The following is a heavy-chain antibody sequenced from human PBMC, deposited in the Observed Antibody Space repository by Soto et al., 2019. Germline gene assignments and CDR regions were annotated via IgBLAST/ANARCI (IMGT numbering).Heavy chain of an antibody. CDR3: ARDRYYYSSGYAFPYYYYYGMDV. CDR1: GYTFTSYG. V-gene: IGHV1-18*01. D-gene: IGHD3-22*01. J-gene: IGHJ6*02. CDR2: ISAYNGNT. Sequence: QVQLVQSGAEVKKPGASVKVSCKASGYTFTSYGISWVRQAPGQGLEWMGGISAYNGNTNYAQKLQGRVTMTTDTSTSTAYMELRSLRSDDTAVYYCARDRYYYSSGYAFPYYYYYGMDVWGQGTTVTVSS.